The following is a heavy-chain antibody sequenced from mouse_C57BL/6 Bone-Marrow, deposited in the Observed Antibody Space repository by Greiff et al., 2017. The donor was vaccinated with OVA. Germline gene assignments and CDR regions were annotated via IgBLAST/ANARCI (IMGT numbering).Heavy chain of an antibody. D-gene: IGHD1-1*01. CDR3: VREDYGSIAY. V-gene: IGHV10-1*01. J-gene: IGHJ3*01. CDR2: IRSKSNNYAT. Sequence: VKLMESGGGLVQPKGSLKLSCAASGFSFNTYAMNWVRQAPGKGLEWVARIRSKSNNYATYYADSVKDRFTISRDDSESMLYLQMNNLKTEDTAMYYCVREDYGSIAYWGQGTLVTVSA. CDR1: GFSFNTYA.